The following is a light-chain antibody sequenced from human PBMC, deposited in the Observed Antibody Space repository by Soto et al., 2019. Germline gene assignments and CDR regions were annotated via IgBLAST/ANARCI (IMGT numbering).Light chain of an antibody. J-gene: IGKJ1*01. Sequence: DIHMTQSPSSLSASVGDRVTITCRASQSISTYLIWYQQKPGKAPKLLIYAASTLQSGVPSRFSGSGSGTEFTLTIISLQPEDFATYYCQQSYRFPKTFGRGTKVDIK. CDR2: AAS. V-gene: IGKV1-39*01. CDR1: QSISTY. CDR3: QQSYRFPKT.